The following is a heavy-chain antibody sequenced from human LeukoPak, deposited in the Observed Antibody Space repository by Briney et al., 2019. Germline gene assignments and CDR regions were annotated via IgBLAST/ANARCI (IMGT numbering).Heavy chain of an antibody. CDR2: INQGGRDT. V-gene: IGHV3-7*03. CDR1: GFTFNTFW. CDR3: AKGSCSSTSCEVDY. Sequence: GGSLRLSCEASGFTFNTFWMSWVRQAPGKGLEWVANINQGGRDTNYVDSVKGRFAISRDNAKNSLYLQMNSLRAEDTALYYCAKGSCSSTSCEVDYWGQGTLVTVSS. J-gene: IGHJ4*02. D-gene: IGHD2-2*01.